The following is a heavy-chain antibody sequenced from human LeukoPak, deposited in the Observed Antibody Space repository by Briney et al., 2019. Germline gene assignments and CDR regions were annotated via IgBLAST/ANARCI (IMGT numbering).Heavy chain of an antibody. CDR3: VKLFGGINTPPSP. J-gene: IGHJ5*02. D-gene: IGHD1-26*01. Sequence: GGSLRLSCAASGFTFSNYAMSWVRQAPGKGLEWVSIISVSGGSAFYADSVKGRFTISRDNSKDTLYLQMSSLRAEDTAVYYCVKLFGGINTPPSPWGQGTLVTVSS. CDR2: ISVSGGSA. CDR1: GFTFSNYA. V-gene: IGHV3-23*01.